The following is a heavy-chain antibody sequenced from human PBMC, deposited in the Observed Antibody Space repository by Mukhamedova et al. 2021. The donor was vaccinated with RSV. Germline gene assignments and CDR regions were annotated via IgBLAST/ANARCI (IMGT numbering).Heavy chain of an antibody. CDR3: IRQEGYCSSTSCYFNYMDV. J-gene: IGHJ6*03. Sequence: AASVKGRFTISRDDSKNTAYLQMNSLKTEDTAAYYCIRQEGYCSSTSCYFNYMDVWGKGTTVTVSS. D-gene: IGHD2-2*01. V-gene: IGHV3-73*01.